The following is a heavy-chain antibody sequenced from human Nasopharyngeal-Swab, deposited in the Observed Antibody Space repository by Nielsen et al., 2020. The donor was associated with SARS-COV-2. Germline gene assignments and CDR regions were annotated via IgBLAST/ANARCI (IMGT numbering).Heavy chain of an antibody. V-gene: IGHV1-2*06. J-gene: IGHJ5*02. CDR3: ATGPVRGVISWFDP. CDR1: GYTFTAYH. CDR2: INPNSGGT. D-gene: IGHD3-10*01. Sequence: ASVKVSCKASGYTFTAYHVHWVRQAPGQGLEWMGRINPNSGGTNYAQKFQGRVTMTEDTSTDTAYMELSSLRSEDTAVYYCATGPVRGVISWFDPWGQGTLVTVSS.